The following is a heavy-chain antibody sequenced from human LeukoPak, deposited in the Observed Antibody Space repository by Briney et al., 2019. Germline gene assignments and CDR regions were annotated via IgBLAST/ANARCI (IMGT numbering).Heavy chain of an antibody. Sequence: ASVKVSCTASVYTFTVYYMHWVRQAPGQGLEWMGWINPNSGGTNYAQKFQGRVTMTRDTSISTAYMELSRLRSDDTAVYYCAREAVAVANEDFDYWGQGTLVTVSS. V-gene: IGHV1-2*02. CDR2: INPNSGGT. CDR1: VYTFTVYY. CDR3: AREAVAVANEDFDY. D-gene: IGHD6-19*01. J-gene: IGHJ4*02.